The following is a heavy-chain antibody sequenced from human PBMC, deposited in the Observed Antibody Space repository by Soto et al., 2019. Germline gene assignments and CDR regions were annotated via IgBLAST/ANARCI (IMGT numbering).Heavy chain of an antibody. CDR2: INTYTGMT. J-gene: IGHJ5*02. D-gene: IGHD5-12*01. Sequence: QVQLVQSGGEVKKPGASVTVSCNASGYTFINYHITWVRQAPGQGLEWMAWINTYTGMTAYAQRFQGRVTMTRYTSTSTAYRELRNLGADDTAVYFCAKSPRGEMATAWGQGTLVTVSS. CDR3: AKSPRGEMATA. CDR1: GYTFINYH. V-gene: IGHV1-18*01.